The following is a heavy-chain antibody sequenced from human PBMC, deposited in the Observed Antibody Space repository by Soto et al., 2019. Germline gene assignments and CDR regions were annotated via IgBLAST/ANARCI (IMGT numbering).Heavy chain of an antibody. CDR1: GYTFTNFG. J-gene: IGHJ4*02. V-gene: IGHV1-18*01. Sequence: QVQLVQSGAEVKKPGASVKVSCKASGYTFTNFGISWVRQAPGQGLEWMGWISAYNGNTNYAQKFQGRVTMTTDTSSSTANLEVRRLRSADTAVYCCARGGTPLAYWGQGTLV. CDR3: ARGGTPLAY. D-gene: IGHD3-16*01. CDR2: ISAYNGNT.